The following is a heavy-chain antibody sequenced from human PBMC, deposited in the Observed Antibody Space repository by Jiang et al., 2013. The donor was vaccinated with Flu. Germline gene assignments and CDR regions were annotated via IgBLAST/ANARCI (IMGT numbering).Heavy chain of an antibody. V-gene: IGHV3-23*04. CDR1: GFTFSSYA. CDR3: AKVARVVPINSYLDY. J-gene: IGHJ4*02. Sequence: VQLVESGGGLVQPGGSLRLSCAASGFTFSSYAMSWVRQAPGKGLEWVSAISGSGGRTHNADSVKGRFTISRDNSKNTVYLQMNSLRAEDTAVYYCAKVARVVPINSYLDYWGQGTLVTVSS. D-gene: IGHD2-2*01. CDR2: ISGSGGRT.